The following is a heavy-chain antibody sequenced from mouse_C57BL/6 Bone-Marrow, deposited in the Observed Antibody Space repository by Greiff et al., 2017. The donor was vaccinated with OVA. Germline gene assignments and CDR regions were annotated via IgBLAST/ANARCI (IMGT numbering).Heavy chain of an antibody. CDR3: ARRKGSYGPWFAY. D-gene: IGHD1-1*02. V-gene: IGHV1-72*01. J-gene: IGHJ3*01. CDR1: GFTFTSYW. Sequence: VQLQQPGAELVKPGASVKLSCKASGFTFTSYWMHWVKQRPGRGLEWIGRIDPNSGGTKYHEKFKSKATLTVDKPSNTAYLQLSSLTSEDSAVYYCARRKGSYGPWFAYWGQGTLVTVSA. CDR2: IDPNSGGT.